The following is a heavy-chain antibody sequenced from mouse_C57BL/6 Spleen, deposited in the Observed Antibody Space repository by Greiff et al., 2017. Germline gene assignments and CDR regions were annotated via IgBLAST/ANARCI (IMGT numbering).Heavy chain of an antibody. D-gene: IGHD6-1*01. CDR1: GYTFTDYY. CDR3: ARSSPDYAMDY. J-gene: IGHJ4*01. V-gene: IGHV1-19*01. Sequence: EVKLMESGPVLVKPGASVKMSCKASGYTFTDYYMNWVKQSHGKSLEWIGVINPYNGGTSYNQKFKGKATLTVDKSSSTAYMELNSLTSEDSAVYYCARSSPDYAMDYWGQGTSVTVSS. CDR2: INPYNGGT.